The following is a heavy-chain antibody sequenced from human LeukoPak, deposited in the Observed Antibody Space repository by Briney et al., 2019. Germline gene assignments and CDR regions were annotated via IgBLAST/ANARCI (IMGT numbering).Heavy chain of an antibody. Sequence: GGSLRLSCAASGFTFSGYEMNWVRQAPGGGLEWVSYISSSASTIYYADSVKGRFTISRDNAKDSLYLQMDSLRVEDTAVYYCARRWGHFDYWGQGTLVTVSS. D-gene: IGHD7-27*01. J-gene: IGHJ4*02. V-gene: IGHV3-48*03. CDR2: ISSSASTI. CDR3: ARRWGHFDY. CDR1: GFTFSGYE.